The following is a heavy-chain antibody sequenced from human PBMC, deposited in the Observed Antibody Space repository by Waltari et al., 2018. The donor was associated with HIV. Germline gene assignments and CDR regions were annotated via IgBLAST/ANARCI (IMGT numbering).Heavy chain of an antibody. CDR1: GGTFSSYA. D-gene: IGHD2-15*01. CDR2: IIPHFGTA. V-gene: IGHV1-69*01. Sequence: QVQLVQSGAEVKKPGSSVKVSCKASGGTFSSYAISWVRQAPGQGLEWMGGIIPHFGTANYAQKVQGRVTITADESTSTAYMELSSLRSEDTAVYYCARGGRDIVVVVAEGSYFDYWGQGTLVTVSS. J-gene: IGHJ4*02. CDR3: ARGGRDIVVVVAEGSYFDY.